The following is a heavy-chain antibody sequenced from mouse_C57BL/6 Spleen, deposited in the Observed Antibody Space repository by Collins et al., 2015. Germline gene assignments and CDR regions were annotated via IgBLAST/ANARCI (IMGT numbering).Heavy chain of an antibody. D-gene: IGHD2-3*01. CDR3: ARHRVVTRREDYYYAMDY. Sequence: EVQLVESGGDLVKPGGSLKLSCAASGFTFSSYGMSWVRQTPDKRLEWVATISSGGSYTYYPDSVKGRFTISRDNAKNTLYLQMSSLKSEDTAMYYCARHRVVTRREDYYYAMDYWGQGTSVTVSS. CDR2: ISSGGSYT. V-gene: IGHV5-6*01. J-gene: IGHJ4*01. CDR1: GFTFSSYG.